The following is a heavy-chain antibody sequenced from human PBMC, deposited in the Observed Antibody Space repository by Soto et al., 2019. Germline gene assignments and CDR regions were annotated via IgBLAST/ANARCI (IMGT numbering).Heavy chain of an antibody. CDR1: GFPFSSYG. CDR2: ISGSGGST. CDR3: AKDFLTSEGYGMDV. Sequence: GGSLRLSCAASGFPFSSYGMSWVRQAPGKGLEWVSAISGSGGSTHYADSVKGRFTISRDNSKNTLYLQMNSLRAEDTAVYYCAKDFLTSEGYGMDVWGQGTTVTVSS. D-gene: IGHD1-20*01. V-gene: IGHV3-23*01. J-gene: IGHJ6*02.